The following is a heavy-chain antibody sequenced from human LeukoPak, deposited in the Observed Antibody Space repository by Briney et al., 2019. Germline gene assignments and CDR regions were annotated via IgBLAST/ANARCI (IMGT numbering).Heavy chain of an antibody. V-gene: IGHV3-15*01. D-gene: IGHD6-19*01. CDR2: IKSKTDGGTT. Sequence: PGGSLRLSCAASGFTFSNAWMSWVRQAPGKGLEWVGRIKSKTDGGTTDYAAPVKGRFTISRDDSKNTLYLQMNSLKTEDTAVYYCTTGSIAVAGTGDYWGQGTLVTVSS. CDR3: TTGSIAVAGTGDY. CDR1: GFTFSNAW. J-gene: IGHJ4*02.